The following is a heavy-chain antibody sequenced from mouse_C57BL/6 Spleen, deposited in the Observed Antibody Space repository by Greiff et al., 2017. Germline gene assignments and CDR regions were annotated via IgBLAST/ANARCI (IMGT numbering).Heavy chain of an antibody. Sequence: VKLMESGPGLVQPSQSLSITCTVSGFSLTSYGVHWVRQSPGKGLEWLGVIWSGGSTANNAAFITRLSISKDNSKSQVFFKMHRLQADDTAIYYCARNSNYWYFDFWGTGTTVTVSS. CDR2: IWSGGST. CDR1: GFSLTSYG. J-gene: IGHJ1*03. D-gene: IGHD2-5*01. V-gene: IGHV2-2*01. CDR3: ARNSNYWYFDF.